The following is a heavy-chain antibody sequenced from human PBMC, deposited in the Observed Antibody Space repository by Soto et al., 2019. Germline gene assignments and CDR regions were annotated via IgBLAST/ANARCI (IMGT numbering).Heavy chain of an antibody. J-gene: IGHJ4*02. CDR1: GYTFTSYG. CDR2: ISAHNGNT. Sequence: QVHLVQSGAEVKQPGASVKVSCKASGYTFTSYGITWVRQAPGQGLEWMGWISAHNGNTDYAQKLQGRVIVTRDTSTSAAYMELRRLISDVTAVYYWARGRYGDYWGKGALVTVA. D-gene: IGHD1-1*01. CDR3: ARGRYGDY. V-gene: IGHV1-18*01.